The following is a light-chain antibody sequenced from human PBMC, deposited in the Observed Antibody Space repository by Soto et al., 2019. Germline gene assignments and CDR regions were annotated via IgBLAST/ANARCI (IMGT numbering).Light chain of an antibody. Sequence: QSALTQPASVSGSPGQSITISCTGITSDIGVSWYQQHPGKAPKLIIYDVSNRPSGVSNRFSGSQSANTASLTISGLQAEDEADYYCSSYTTISTLVFGGGTKLTVL. J-gene: IGLJ2*01. CDR1: TSDIG. V-gene: IGLV2-14*01. CDR2: DVS. CDR3: SSYTTISTLV.